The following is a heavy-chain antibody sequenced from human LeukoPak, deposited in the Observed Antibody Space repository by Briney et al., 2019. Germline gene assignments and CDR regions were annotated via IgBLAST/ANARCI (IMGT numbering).Heavy chain of an antibody. V-gene: IGHV3-21*01. Sequence: GGSLRLSCAASGFTFSSYSMNWVRQAPGKGLEWVSSISSSSSYIYYADSVKGRFTISRDNAKYSLYLQMNSLRAEDTAVYYCARDSASLWFGELSGWFAPWGQGTLVTGSS. CDR2: ISSSSSYI. D-gene: IGHD3-10*01. J-gene: IGHJ5*02. CDR3: ARDSASLWFGELSGWFAP. CDR1: GFTFSSYS.